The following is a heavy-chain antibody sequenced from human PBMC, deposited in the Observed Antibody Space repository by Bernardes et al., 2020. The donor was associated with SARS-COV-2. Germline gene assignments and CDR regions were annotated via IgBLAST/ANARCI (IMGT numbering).Heavy chain of an antibody. Sequence: SETLSLTCTVSGSSINRSNYYWGWIRQTPGKGLEWSASIDVSGSTYYNPSLKSRVTISVDTSKNQFSLRLKSVTAADTAFYYCARQEREDYPLLPDAFDIWGQGTMVTVSS. CDR2: IDVSGST. CDR1: GSSINRSNYY. V-gene: IGHV4-39*01. J-gene: IGHJ3*02. D-gene: IGHD2-2*01. CDR3: ARQEREDYPLLPDAFDI.